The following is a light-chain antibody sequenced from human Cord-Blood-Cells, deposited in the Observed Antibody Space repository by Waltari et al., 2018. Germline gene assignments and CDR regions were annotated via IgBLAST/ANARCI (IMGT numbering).Light chain of an antibody. V-gene: IGLV3-19*01. Sequence: SSELTQDPAVSVALGQTVRITCQGDSLRSYYASWYQQKPGQAPVLVIYGKNNRPSGIPDRFSCSSSGNTASLNITGAQAEDEADYYSNSRYSSGNHWVFGGGTKLTVL. J-gene: IGLJ3*02. CDR3: NSRYSSGNHWV. CDR1: SLRSYY. CDR2: GKN.